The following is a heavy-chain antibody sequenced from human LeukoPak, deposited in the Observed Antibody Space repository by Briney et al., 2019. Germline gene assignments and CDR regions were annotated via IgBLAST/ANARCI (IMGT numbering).Heavy chain of an antibody. J-gene: IGHJ4*02. Sequence: PGGSLRLSCAASGFTFSSYGMHWVRQAPGKGLEWVAVISYDGSNKYYADSVKGRFTISRDNSKNTLYLQMNSLGAEDTAVYYCAKDSYYYDSSGYSDWGQGTLVTVSS. V-gene: IGHV3-30*18. CDR1: GFTFSSYG. CDR3: AKDSYYYDSSGYSD. D-gene: IGHD3-22*01. CDR2: ISYDGSNK.